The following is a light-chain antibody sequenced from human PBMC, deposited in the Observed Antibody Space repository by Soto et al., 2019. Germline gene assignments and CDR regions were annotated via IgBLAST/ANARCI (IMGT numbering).Light chain of an antibody. Sequence: DIQMTQSPPSLSASVGDRVTITCRASQDVNTWVAWFQHKPGEAPKSLIYAASTLQRGVPSRFSGTGSGTDFTLTSSNLQPEDFATYYCQQYNNYPLNFGGGTKVEI. V-gene: IGKV1D-16*01. CDR2: AAS. CDR1: QDVNTW. CDR3: QQYNNYPLN. J-gene: IGKJ4*01.